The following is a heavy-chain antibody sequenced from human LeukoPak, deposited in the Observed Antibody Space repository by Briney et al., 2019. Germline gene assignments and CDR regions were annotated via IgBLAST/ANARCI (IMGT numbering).Heavy chain of an antibody. V-gene: IGHV3-48*03. CDR2: IGSTGSTI. CDR3: VRGAGAWFGELTFLFEF. Sequence: GGSLRLSCAASGFTFTSYEMNWVRQAPGKGLEWVSYIGSTGSTISYADSVKGRFTISRDNGKNSTHLQMNSLRAEDTAVYYCVRGAGAWFGELTFLFEFWGHGTLVTVSS. CDR1: GFTFTSYE. D-gene: IGHD3-10*01. J-gene: IGHJ4*01.